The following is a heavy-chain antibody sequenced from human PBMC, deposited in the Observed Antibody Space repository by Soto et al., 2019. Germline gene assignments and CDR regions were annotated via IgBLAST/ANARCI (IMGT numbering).Heavy chain of an antibody. CDR2: IWYDGTNR. V-gene: IGHV3-33*01. CDR1: GFTFSNHG. J-gene: IGHJ4*02. D-gene: IGHD6-19*01. Sequence: QVKLVESGGGVVQPGRSLRLSCAASGFTFSNHGMHWVRQAPGKGLEWETVIWYDGTNRFYADSVKGRFTISRDISENTVFLQMNSLRAEDTAVYYCARESSSGRRDRIDYWGQGTLVTVSS. CDR3: ARESSSGRRDRIDY.